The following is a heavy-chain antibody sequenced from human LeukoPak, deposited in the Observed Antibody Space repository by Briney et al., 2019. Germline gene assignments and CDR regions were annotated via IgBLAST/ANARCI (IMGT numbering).Heavy chain of an antibody. J-gene: IGHJ4*02. V-gene: IGHV5-51*01. CDR2: IYPGDSDT. Sequence: GESLKISRKGSGYSFTSYWIGWVRQMPGKGLEWIGIIYPGDSDTRYTPSFQGQVTISADKSISTAYLQWSGLKASDTAMYFCARWGIAVVGTSPGFDYWGQGTLVTVSS. D-gene: IGHD6-19*01. CDR1: GYSFTSYW. CDR3: ARWGIAVVGTSPGFDY.